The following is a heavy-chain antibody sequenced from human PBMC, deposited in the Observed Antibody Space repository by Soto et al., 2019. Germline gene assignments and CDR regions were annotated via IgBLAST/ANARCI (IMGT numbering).Heavy chain of an antibody. J-gene: IGHJ4*02. V-gene: IGHV2-5*01. D-gene: IGHD3-10*01. Sequence: GPTLSNPTPTHTLTCTFSEFSLSTSGEGVGWIRQPPGKALEWLALIYWNDDKRYSPSLTSRLTITKDTSKNQVVLTMTNMDTVDTATYYCSYRAMVRRVEYWGQGTLVTVSS. CDR1: EFSLSTSGEG. CDR2: IYWNDDK. CDR3: SYRAMVRRVEY.